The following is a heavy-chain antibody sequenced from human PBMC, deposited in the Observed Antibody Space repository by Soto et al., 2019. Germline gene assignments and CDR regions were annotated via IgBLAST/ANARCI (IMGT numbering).Heavy chain of an antibody. CDR3: ARGRDWYNLNVYFDC. CDR2: INHSGTT. Sequence: SEPLSLTCAVYGGSFSGYYWSWIRQPPGKGLEWIGEINHSGTTNYNPSHKSRVSISVDTSKHQFSLKLTSVTAADSAVYYCARGRDWYNLNVYFDCWGQGTLVTVSS. J-gene: IGHJ4*02. D-gene: IGHD1-20*01. CDR1: GGSFSGYY. V-gene: IGHV4-34*01.